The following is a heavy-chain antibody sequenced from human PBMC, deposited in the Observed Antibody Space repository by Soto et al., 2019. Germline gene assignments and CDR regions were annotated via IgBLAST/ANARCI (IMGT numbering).Heavy chain of an antibody. CDR1: GFTFSSYA. CDR2: ISYDGSNH. CDR3: GRQDLPSEEYFQS. V-gene: IGHV3-30-3*01. Sequence: GGSLRLSCAASGFTFSSYAMHWVRQAPGKGLEWVAVISYDGSNHYYADSVKGRFTISRDNSRNTLYLQMNSLRPEDTGVFYCGRQDLPSEEYFQSWGQGTLVTVSS. J-gene: IGHJ1*01.